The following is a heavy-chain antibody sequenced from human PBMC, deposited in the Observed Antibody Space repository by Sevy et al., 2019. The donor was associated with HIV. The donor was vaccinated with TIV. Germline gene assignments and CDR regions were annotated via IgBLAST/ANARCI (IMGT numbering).Heavy chain of an antibody. Sequence: ASVKVSCKASGYTFAGYYMHWVRQAPGQGLEWMGWINPNSGGTNYAQKFQGRVTMTRDTSISTAYMELSRLRSDDTAVYYCARADSSGYCLGYWGQGTLVTVSS. J-gene: IGHJ4*02. D-gene: IGHD3-22*01. CDR3: ARADSSGYCLGY. CDR2: INPNSGGT. V-gene: IGHV1-2*02. CDR1: GYTFAGYY.